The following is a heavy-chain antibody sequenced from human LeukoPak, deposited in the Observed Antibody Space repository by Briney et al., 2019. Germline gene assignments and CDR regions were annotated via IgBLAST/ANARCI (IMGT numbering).Heavy chain of an antibody. Sequence: ASVKLSCTASGYTFTGYYMHWVRHAPGQGLERMGRINTNSGGTNYAQKFQGRVTMTRDTSISTAYMELSRLRSDDTAVYYCARECLGSRNWFDPWGQGTLVTVSS. CDR2: INTNSGGT. V-gene: IGHV1-2*06. D-gene: IGHD6-13*01. J-gene: IGHJ5*02. CDR3: ARECLGSRNWFDP. CDR1: GYTFTGYY.